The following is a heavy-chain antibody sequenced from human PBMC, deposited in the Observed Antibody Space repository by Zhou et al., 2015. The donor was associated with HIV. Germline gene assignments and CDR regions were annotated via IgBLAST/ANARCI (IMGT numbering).Heavy chain of an antibody. Sequence: QVQVVESGGGLVKPGGSLRVSCGASGFTFNDHYMSWIRQAPGKGLEWVSHISGTGSTIYYTDSVKGRFTISRDNADNSVFLQMNNLRPEDTAVYYCARWSVKGGNYEGVHHWGQGIMVTVSS. J-gene: IGHJ4*02. D-gene: IGHD3-22*01. CDR3: ARWSVKGGNYEGVHH. CDR1: GFTFNDHY. CDR2: ISGTGSTI. V-gene: IGHV3-11*04.